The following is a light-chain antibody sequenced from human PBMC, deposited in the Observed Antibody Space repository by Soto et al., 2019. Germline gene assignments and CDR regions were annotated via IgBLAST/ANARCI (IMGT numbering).Light chain of an antibody. CDR2: DAS. V-gene: IGKV3-11*01. J-gene: IGKJ4*01. Sequence: EIVLTQSPATLCLSPGERATLSCRASQSVSNYLAWYQQRPGQAPRLLIYDASNRAAGTPVRFRGSGSGTDFTLTISSLEPEDSADYYCQQRGTFGGGTKVEIK. CDR1: QSVSNY. CDR3: QQRGT.